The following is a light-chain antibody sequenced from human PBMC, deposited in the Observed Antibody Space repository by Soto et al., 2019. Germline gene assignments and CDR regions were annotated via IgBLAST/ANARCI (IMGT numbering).Light chain of an antibody. CDR3: AAWDDSLSGYV. CDR2: RNN. CDR1: SSNIGSNY. Sequence: QSALTQPPSASGTPGQRVTISCSGSSSNIGSNYVYWYQQLPGTAPKLLIYRNNQRPSGVPDRFSGSKSGTSASLAISGLRSEDEADYYCAAWDDSLSGYVVGTGTKVTVL. J-gene: IGLJ1*01. V-gene: IGLV1-47*01.